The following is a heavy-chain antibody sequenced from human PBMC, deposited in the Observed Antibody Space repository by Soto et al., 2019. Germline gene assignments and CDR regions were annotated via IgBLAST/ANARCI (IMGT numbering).Heavy chain of an antibody. V-gene: IGHV3-30*18. CDR2: ISYDGSNK. CDR1: GFTFSSYG. CDR3: AKDFPSGWYSGPFDY. Sequence: PGGSLRLSCAASGFTFSSYGMHWVRQAPGKGLEWVAVISYDGSNKYYADSVKGRFTISRDNSKNTLYLQMNSLRAEDTVVYYCAKDFPSGWYSGPFDYWGQGTLVTVSS. J-gene: IGHJ4*02. D-gene: IGHD6-19*01.